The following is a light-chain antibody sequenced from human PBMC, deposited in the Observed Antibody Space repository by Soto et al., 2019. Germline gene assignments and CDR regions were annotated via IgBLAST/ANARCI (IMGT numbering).Light chain of an antibody. J-gene: IGKJ1*01. Sequence: EIVMTQSPATLSVSPGEGATVSCRASQSVSSNLAWYQQKPGQAPRLLIYGASTRATGIPARFSGSGSGTEFTLTISSLQSEDFTVFYCQQYYNWRPRFGQGTKVEIK. CDR3: QQYYNWRPR. CDR2: GAS. V-gene: IGKV3-15*01. CDR1: QSVSSN.